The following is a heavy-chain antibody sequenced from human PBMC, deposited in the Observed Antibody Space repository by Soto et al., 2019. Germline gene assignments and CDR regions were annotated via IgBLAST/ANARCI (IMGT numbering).Heavy chain of an antibody. Sequence: SVKVSCMASVGIFSNYAISWVRQAPGQGLEWMGGIIPIFGTANYAQKFQGRVTITADESTSTAYMELSSLRCEDMDVYYCAAKYYYDSSGYPGAFDIWGQGTMVTVSS. CDR2: IIPIFGTA. J-gene: IGHJ3*02. V-gene: IGHV1-69*13. CDR3: AAKYYYDSSGYPGAFDI. D-gene: IGHD3-22*01. CDR1: VGIFSNYA.